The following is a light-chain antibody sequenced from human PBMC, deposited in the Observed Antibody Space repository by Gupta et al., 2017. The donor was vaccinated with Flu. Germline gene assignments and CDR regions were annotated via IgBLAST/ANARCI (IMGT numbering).Light chain of an antibody. CDR1: QGISNY. CDR2: AAS. V-gene: IGKV1-39*01. J-gene: IGKJ2*01. Sequence: DIQMTQSPSSLSASVGDRVTITCRASQGISNYLNWYQHRPGKAPKLLIYAASTFQSGVPSRFSGSGSGTDFTLTSIRPQTEDFATYYWRQSYSSNTFGPGTKMEIK. CDR3: RQSYSSNT.